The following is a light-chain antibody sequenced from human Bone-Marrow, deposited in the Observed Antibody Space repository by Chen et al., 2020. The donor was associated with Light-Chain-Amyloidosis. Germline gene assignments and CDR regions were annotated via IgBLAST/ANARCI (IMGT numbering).Light chain of an antibody. J-gene: IGKJ4*01. Sequence: DIVLTQDPGTLSLSPGEGANLSCRASQTISSNYLTWYQQKFGQAPRLLIYGSSSRATGIPDRFTGSGSGTDFTLTINRLEPEGFAMYYCQQYGTSPLTFGGGTKVEIK. CDR1: QTISSNY. CDR3: QQYGTSPLT. V-gene: IGKV3-20*01. CDR2: GSS.